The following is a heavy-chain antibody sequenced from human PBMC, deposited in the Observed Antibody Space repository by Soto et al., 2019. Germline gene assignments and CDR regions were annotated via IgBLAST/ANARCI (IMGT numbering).Heavy chain of an antibody. J-gene: IGHJ6*02. CDR2: ISGSGVST. CDR3: AKGRSYYYYYGVDV. CDR1: GFTFSGYA. Sequence: PGGSLRLSCAASGFTFSGYAMTWVRQAPGKGLEWVSGISGSGVSTYYADSVKGRFTISRDNSKNTLYLQMNSLRAEDTALYYCAKGRSYYYYYGVDVWGQATTVTVSS. V-gene: IGHV3-23*01.